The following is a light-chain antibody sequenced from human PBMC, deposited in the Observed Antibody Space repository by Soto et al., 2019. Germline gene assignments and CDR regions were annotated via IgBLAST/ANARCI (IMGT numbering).Light chain of an antibody. V-gene: IGKV3-20*01. CDR1: QSVYKNF. Sequence: EIVLTQSPGTLSLSPGERATLSSRASQSVYKNFLAWYQQKPGQAPRLLINGASNRATGIPDRFSGSGSGTDFSLTIDRLEPEDFAVYFCQQSGSSPPTFGGGTKVAIK. CDR3: QQSGSSPPT. CDR2: GAS. J-gene: IGKJ4*01.